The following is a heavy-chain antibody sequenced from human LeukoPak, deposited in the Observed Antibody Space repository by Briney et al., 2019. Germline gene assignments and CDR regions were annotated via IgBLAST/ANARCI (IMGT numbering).Heavy chain of an antibody. D-gene: IGHD1-1*01. CDR2: IYYTGTT. CDR3: ARTTGYSNAFDI. V-gene: IGHV4-39*01. CDR1: SGSISSGGYY. J-gene: IGHJ3*02. Sequence: SETLSLTCTVSSGSISSGGYYWAWIRQPPGKALEWIGSIYYTGTTYYTPSLKSRVTISVDTSKNQFSLKLSSVTAADTAVYSCARTTGYSNAFDIWGQGTMVTVSS.